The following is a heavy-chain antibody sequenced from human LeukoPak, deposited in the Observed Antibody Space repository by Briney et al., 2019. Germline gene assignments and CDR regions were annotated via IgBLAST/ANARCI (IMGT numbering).Heavy chain of an antibody. V-gene: IGHV3-64D*06. Sequence: PGGSLRLSCSASGFTFSSYAMHWVRQAPGKGLEYVSAISSSGGGTYYADSVKGRFTISRDNSKNTLYLQMSSLRAEDTAVYYCVKYSNSCYDPWGRGTLVTVSS. J-gene: IGHJ5*02. CDR3: VKYSNSCYDP. D-gene: IGHD6-13*01. CDR1: GFTFSSYA. CDR2: ISSSGGGT.